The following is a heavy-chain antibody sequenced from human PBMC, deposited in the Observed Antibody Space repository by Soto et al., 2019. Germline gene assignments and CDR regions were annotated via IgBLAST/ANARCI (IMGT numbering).Heavy chain of an antibody. J-gene: IGHJ4*02. D-gene: IGHD3-10*01. Sequence: VASVKVSCKASGYTFTSYGISWVRQAPGQGLEWMGWISAYNGNTNYAQKLQGRVTMTTDTSTSTAYMELRSLRSDDTAVYYCNLWFGETYSYGPRYYFDYWGQGTLVTVSS. V-gene: IGHV1-18*04. CDR3: NLWFGETYSYGPRYYFDY. CDR1: GYTFTSYG. CDR2: ISAYNGNT.